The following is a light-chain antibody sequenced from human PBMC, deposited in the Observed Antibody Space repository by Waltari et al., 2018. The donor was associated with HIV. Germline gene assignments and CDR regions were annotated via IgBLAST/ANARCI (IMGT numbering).Light chain of an antibody. CDR1: SSDAGRYAY. CDR2: EVN. V-gene: IGLV2-8*01. CDR3: SSYAGINPVI. Sequence: QSALTQPPSASGSLGQSVTISCPGRSSDAGRYAYVSWYQQHPGKAPKLLIFEVNKRPSGVADRFAGSKSGNTASLTVSGLQAEDEAEYACSSYAGINPVIFGGGTTLTVL. J-gene: IGLJ2*01.